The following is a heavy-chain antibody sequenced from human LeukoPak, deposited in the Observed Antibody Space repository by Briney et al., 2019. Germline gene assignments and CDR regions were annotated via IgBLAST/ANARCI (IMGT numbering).Heavy chain of an antibody. CDR1: GFTFSSYA. J-gene: IGHJ4*02. D-gene: IGHD2-15*01. Sequence: GGSLRLSCAASGFTFSSYAMSWVRQAPGKGLEWVSAISGSGGSTFYADSVKGRFTISRDDAKKSLFLQMNILRAEDTAVYYCASLPYCSAGSCNSRDYWGQGTLVTVSS. V-gene: IGHV3-23*01. CDR3: ASLPYCSAGSCNSRDY. CDR2: ISGSGGST.